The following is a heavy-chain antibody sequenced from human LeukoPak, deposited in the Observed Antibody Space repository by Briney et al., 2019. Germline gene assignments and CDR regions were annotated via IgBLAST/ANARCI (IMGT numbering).Heavy chain of an antibody. CDR2: INGEGSET. CDR3: ARVRMGDDFNPFDY. CDR1: GFTFGSHW. Sequence: GGSLRLSCAASGFTFGSHWMTWVRHAPGKGLVWVSRINGEGSETMYADSVKGRFTISRDNAKNTLYLQMNSLRAEDTAVYYCARVRMGDDFNPFDYWGQGTLVTVSS. D-gene: IGHD3-16*01. V-gene: IGHV3-74*03. J-gene: IGHJ4*02.